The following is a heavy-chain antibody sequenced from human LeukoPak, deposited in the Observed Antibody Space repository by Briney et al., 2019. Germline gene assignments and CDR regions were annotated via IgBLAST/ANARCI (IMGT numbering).Heavy chain of an antibody. CDR1: GFTFSSYA. D-gene: IGHD5-24*01. J-gene: IGHJ4*02. Sequence: GSLRLSCAASGFTFSSYAMHWVRQAPGKGLEYVSAISSNGGSTYYANSVKGRFTISRDNSKNTLYLQMGSLRAEDMAVYYCARDKYRDGYNLQGLDYWGQGTLDTVSS. CDR2: ISSNGGST. CDR3: ARDKYRDGYNLQGLDY. V-gene: IGHV3-64*01.